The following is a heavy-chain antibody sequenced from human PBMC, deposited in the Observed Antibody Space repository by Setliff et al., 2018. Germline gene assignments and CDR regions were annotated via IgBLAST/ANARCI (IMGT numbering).Heavy chain of an antibody. CDR3: ARDQFRNSGGLYS. Sequence: PGESLKISCKGSGYSFTSYWIGWVRQMPGKGLEWMGIIYPDDSDTRYSPSFQGQVTISADKSISTAYLQMSSLRADDTAMYYCARDQFRNSGGLYSWGQGTLVTVSS. J-gene: IGHJ5*02. CDR1: GYSFTSYW. V-gene: IGHV5-51*01. CDR2: IYPDDSDT. D-gene: IGHD1-7*01.